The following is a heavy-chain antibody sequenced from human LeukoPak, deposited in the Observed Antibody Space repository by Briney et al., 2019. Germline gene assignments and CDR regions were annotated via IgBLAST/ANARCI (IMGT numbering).Heavy chain of an antibody. J-gene: IGHJ4*02. CDR1: GSTFSNYN. V-gene: IGHV3-21*01. CDR3: ARGGSGSYFLDY. Sequence: WGSLRLSCAASGSTFSNYNMNWVRQAPGKGPEWVSSISSSGTYIYYTDSVKGRFTISRDNAKNSLYLQMNSLSAEDTAMYYCARGGSGSYFLDYWGQGTLVTVSS. D-gene: IGHD1-26*01. CDR2: ISSSGTYI.